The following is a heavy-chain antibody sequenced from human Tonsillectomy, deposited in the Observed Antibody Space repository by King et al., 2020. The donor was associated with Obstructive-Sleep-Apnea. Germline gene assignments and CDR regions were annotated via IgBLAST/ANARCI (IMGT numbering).Heavy chain of an antibody. CDR3: ARRPDCSSTSCYGSGLRGYYYYYGMDV. J-gene: IGHJ6*02. CDR2: INHSGST. V-gene: IGHV4-34*01. CDR1: GGSFSGYY. D-gene: IGHD2-2*01. Sequence: VQLQQWGAGLLKPSETLSLTCAVYGGSFSGYYWSWIRQPPGKGLEWIGEINHSGSTNYNPSLKSRVTISVDTSKNQFSLKLSSVTAAATAVYYCARRPDCSSTSCYGSGLRGYYYYYGMDVWGQGTTVTVSS.